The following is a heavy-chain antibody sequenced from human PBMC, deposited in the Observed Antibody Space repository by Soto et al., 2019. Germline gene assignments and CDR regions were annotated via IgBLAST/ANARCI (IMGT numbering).Heavy chain of an antibody. D-gene: IGHD5-18*01. V-gene: IGHV3-21*01. Sequence: EVQLVESGGGLVKPGGSLRLSLAAPGFTFSSYSMNWVGQAPGKGLEWVSSISSSSSYIYYADSVKGRFTISRDNAKNSLYLQMNSLRAEDTAVYYCARDQPGYSYGYGLGYWGQGTLVTVSS. CDR2: ISSSSSYI. CDR3: ARDQPGYSYGYGLGY. J-gene: IGHJ4*02. CDR1: GFTFSSYS.